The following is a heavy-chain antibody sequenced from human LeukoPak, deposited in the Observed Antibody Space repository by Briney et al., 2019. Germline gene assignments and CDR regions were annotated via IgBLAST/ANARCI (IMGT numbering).Heavy chain of an antibody. Sequence: SETLSLTCTVSGGSISSSSYYWGWIRQPPGKGLEWIGSIYYSGSTYYNPSLKSRVTISVDTSKNQFSLKLSSVTAADTAVYYCARGRSLHCFDYWGQGTLVTVSS. J-gene: IGHJ4*02. CDR2: IYYSGST. CDR3: ARGRSLHCFDY. CDR1: GGSISSSSYY. V-gene: IGHV4-39*01.